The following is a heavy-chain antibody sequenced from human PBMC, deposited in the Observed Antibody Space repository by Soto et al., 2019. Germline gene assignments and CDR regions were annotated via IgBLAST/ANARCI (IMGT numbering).Heavy chain of an antibody. D-gene: IGHD6-13*01. CDR2: TYYRSKWYN. CDR3: ARALPLAAAGTSYYYYYIDV. J-gene: IGHJ6*03. CDR1: GDSVSSNSAA. Sequence: SQTLSLTCAISGDSVSSNSAAWNWIRQSPSRGLEWLGRTYYRSKWYNDYAVSVKSRITINPDTSKNQFSLQLNSVTPEDTAVYYCARALPLAAAGTSYYYYYIDVWGKGTTVTVSS. V-gene: IGHV6-1*01.